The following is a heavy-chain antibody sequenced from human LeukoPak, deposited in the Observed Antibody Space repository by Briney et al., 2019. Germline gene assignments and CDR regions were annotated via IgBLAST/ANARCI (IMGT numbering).Heavy chain of an antibody. V-gene: IGHV1-46*01. Sequence: ASVKVSRKASGYTFTSYYMHWVRQAPGQGLEWMGIINPSGGSTGYAQKFQGRVTMTRDTSTSTVYMELSSLRSEDTAVYYCAREYYDILTGYYKDYWGQGTLVTVSS. CDR3: AREYYDILTGYYKDY. CDR1: GYTFTSYY. CDR2: INPSGGST. J-gene: IGHJ4*02. D-gene: IGHD3-9*01.